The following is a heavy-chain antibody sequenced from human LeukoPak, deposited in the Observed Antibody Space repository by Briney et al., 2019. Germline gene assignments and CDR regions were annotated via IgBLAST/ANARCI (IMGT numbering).Heavy chain of an antibody. CDR2: IYYSGTT. CDR1: GGSISPYY. V-gene: IGHV4-59*01. CDR3: TRGAGWLIDY. Sequence: SETLSLTCTVSGGSISPYYWSWIRQPPGQGLEWIGYIYYSGTTKYNPSLRSPVTMSVDTSKNQFSLKLNSLTTADTAVYYCTRGAGWLIDYWGQGILVTVSS. J-gene: IGHJ4*02. D-gene: IGHD3-16*01.